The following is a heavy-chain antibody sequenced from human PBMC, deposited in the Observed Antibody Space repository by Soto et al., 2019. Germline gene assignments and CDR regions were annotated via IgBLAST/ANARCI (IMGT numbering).Heavy chain of an antibody. J-gene: IGHJ6*02. CDR2: ISGYSGNT. D-gene: IGHD5-18*01. Sequence: GASVKVSCKASGYTFRSYGIDWVRQAPGQGLEWMGWISGYSGNTNHAQKFQGRVTMTTDIFTSTAYMELRSLRSDDTAVYYCARSSARGSYGPDCNGMDVWGPGTTVTVS. CDR1: GYTFRSYG. CDR3: ARSSARGSYGPDCNGMDV. V-gene: IGHV1-18*04.